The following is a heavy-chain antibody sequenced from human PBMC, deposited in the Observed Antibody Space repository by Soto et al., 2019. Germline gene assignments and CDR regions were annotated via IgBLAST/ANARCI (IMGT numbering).Heavy chain of an antibody. CDR3: TRAAIRGELLEY. V-gene: IGHV3-33*01. CDR1: GFAFNHYG. CDR2: IWHDGRNK. J-gene: IGHJ4*02. Sequence: QVQLVESGGGVVQPGRSLRLSCAASGFAFNHYGMHWVRQAPGKGLEWVALIWHDGRNKGYADSVKGRFTISRDNSKNTLNRQMNSLRVEDTAVYYCTRAAIRGELLEYWGQGTQVTVSS. D-gene: IGHD1-26*01.